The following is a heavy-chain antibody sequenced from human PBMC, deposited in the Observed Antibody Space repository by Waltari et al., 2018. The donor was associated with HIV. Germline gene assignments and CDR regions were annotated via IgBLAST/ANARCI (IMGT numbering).Heavy chain of an antibody. D-gene: IGHD4-17*01. V-gene: IGHV3-20*04. CDR3: ARCGEASWCND. CDR1: GLVFSNFD. Sequence: MQLVESGGAVVRPGESLRLSCTTSGLVFSNFDMSWVRHLPGKGVEWVGGVYWTGGSSGYADSVKGRFTISRDNARRSLYLQMNNLRVEDTGFYYCARCGEASWCNDWGQGTLVTVSS. CDR2: VYWTGGSS. J-gene: IGHJ4*02.